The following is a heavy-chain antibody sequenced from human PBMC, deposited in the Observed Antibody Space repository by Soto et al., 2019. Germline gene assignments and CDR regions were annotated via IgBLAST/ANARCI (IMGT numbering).Heavy chain of an antibody. Sequence: QVQLVESGGGVVQPGRSLRLSCAASGFTFSYHALNWVRQAPGKGLEWVAVISYDGDNKYIAESVKGRFTISRDNSKNTVSLQMTSLRAEDTAMYFCARGPTTSAFSAMDVWGQGTTVTVSS. V-gene: IGHV3-30-3*01. J-gene: IGHJ6*02. CDR2: ISYDGDNK. CDR3: ARGPTTSAFSAMDV. CDR1: GFTFSYHA. D-gene: IGHD1-1*01.